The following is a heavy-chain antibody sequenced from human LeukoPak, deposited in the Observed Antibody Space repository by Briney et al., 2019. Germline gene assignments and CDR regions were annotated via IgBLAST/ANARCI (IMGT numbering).Heavy chain of an antibody. D-gene: IGHD2-21*02. V-gene: IGHV4-31*03. J-gene: IGHJ4*02. CDR2: IYSSGIT. Sequence: SQTLSLTCTVSGDSISRGGYYWSWIRPHPGKDLDWIGYIYSSGITHYNPSVKSRLTISVDTSKNQFYLHLSSVTAADAAVYYCARNNFGDFLELAYWGQGTLVTVSS. CDR1: GDSISRGGYY. CDR3: ARNNFGDFLELAY.